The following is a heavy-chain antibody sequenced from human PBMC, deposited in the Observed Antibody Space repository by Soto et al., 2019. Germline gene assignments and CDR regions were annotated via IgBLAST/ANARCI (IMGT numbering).Heavy chain of an antibody. V-gene: IGHV1-69*13. Sequence: ASVKVSCKASGVTFSSYAISWVRQAPGQGLEWMGGIIPIFGTANYAQKFQGRVTITADESTSTAYMELSSLRSEDTAVYYCAREGSYYYDSSGYYLDYWGQGTLVTVSS. D-gene: IGHD3-22*01. CDR3: AREGSYYYDSSGYYLDY. J-gene: IGHJ4*02. CDR2: IIPIFGTA. CDR1: GVTFSSYA.